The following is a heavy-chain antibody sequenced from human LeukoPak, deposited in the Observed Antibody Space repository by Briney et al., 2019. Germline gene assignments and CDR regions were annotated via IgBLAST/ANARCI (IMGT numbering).Heavy chain of an antibody. D-gene: IGHD1-26*01. Sequence: GGSLRLSCAASGFTFSGYGMSWVRQAPGKGLEWVSGISGSDRSTYYVDSVKGRFTISRDNSKNTLYLQMNSLRAEDTAVYYCAKGVGATTPYYMDVWGKGTTVTVSS. V-gene: IGHV3-23*01. CDR2: ISGSDRST. J-gene: IGHJ6*03. CDR3: AKGVGATTPYYMDV. CDR1: GFTFSGYG.